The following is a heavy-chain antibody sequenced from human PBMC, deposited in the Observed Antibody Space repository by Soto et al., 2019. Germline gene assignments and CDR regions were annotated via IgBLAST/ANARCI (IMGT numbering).Heavy chain of an antibody. J-gene: IGHJ4*02. CDR3: AAQRGGGGY. D-gene: IGHD6-25*01. V-gene: IGHV3-53*01. CDR2: IYSGGYT. Sequence: EVQLVESGGGLIQPGGSLRLSCAVSGFTVSNNYMSWVRQAPGKGLEGVSVIYSGGYTAYGDSVKGRFTISRDNSKNKIYLQMNSQGADAAAFYYGAAQRGGGGYWGQGTLVTVSS. CDR1: GFTVSNNY.